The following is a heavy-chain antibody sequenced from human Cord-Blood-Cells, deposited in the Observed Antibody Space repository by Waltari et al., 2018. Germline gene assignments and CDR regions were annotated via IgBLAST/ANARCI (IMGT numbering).Heavy chain of an antibody. CDR3: ARDLDQRGRLFDY. D-gene: IGHD5-12*01. CDR1: GYTFTGYY. CDR2: INPNSGGT. Sequence: QVQLVQSGAEVKKTGASVKVSCKASGYTFTGYYMPWLRQAPGQGLEWMGWINPNSGGTNYAQKFQGRVTMTRDTSISTAYMELSRLRSDDTAVYYCARDLDQRGRLFDYWGQGTLVTVSS. V-gene: IGHV1-2*02. J-gene: IGHJ4*02.